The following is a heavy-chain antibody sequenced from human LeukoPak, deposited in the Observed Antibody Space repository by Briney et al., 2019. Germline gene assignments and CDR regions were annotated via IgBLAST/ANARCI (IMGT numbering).Heavy chain of an antibody. J-gene: IGHJ4*02. D-gene: IGHD6-13*01. Sequence: ASVKVSCKASGYTFTSYYMHWVRQAPGQGLEWMGMINPSGGSTSYAQKFQGRVTMTRDTSTSTVYMELSSLRSEDTAVYYCAISSSLTGYFDYWGQGTLVTVSS. CDR2: INPSGGST. CDR3: AISSSLTGYFDY. V-gene: IGHV1-46*01. CDR1: GYTFTSYY.